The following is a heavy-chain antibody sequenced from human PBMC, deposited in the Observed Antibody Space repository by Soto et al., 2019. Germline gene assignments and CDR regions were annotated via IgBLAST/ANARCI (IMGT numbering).Heavy chain of an antibody. CDR1: GFSLSTNGGG. CDR2: IYWDGDK. Sequence: SGPTLVNPTQTLTLTCTFSGFSLSTNGGGVGWIRQPPGKALEWLALIYWDGDKRYSPSLKSRLTITKDTSKNQVVLTMTNMDPVDTATYYCAHRRGAYYFDYWGQGTLVTVSS. J-gene: IGHJ4*02. CDR3: AHRRGAYYFDY. V-gene: IGHV2-5*02. D-gene: IGHD1-26*01.